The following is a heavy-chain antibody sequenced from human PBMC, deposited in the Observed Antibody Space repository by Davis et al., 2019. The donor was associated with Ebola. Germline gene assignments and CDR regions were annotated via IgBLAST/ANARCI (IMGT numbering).Heavy chain of an antibody. D-gene: IGHD2-15*01. CDR3: ARIAVVVVAATPPGFDP. CDR1: GGSFSGYY. Sequence: SETLSLTCAVYGGSFSGYYWSWIRQPPGKGLEWIGEINHSGSTNYNPSLKSRVTISVDTSKNQFSLKLSSVTAADTAVYYCARIAVVVVAATPPGFDPWGQGTLVTVSS. J-gene: IGHJ5*02. V-gene: IGHV4-34*01. CDR2: INHSGST.